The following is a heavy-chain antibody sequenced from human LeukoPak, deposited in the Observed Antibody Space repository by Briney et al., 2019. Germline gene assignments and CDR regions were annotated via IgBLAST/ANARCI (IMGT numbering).Heavy chain of an antibody. Sequence: ASVKVSCKASGYTFTGYYIHWVRQAPGQGLEWMGWINPNSDGTKYAQKFQGRVTMTRDTSISTAYMELSSLTSDDTALYYCATDGAVAGTAYPEYWGQGTLVTVSS. V-gene: IGHV1-2*02. D-gene: IGHD6-19*01. CDR3: ATDGAVAGTAYPEY. CDR1: GYTFTGYY. J-gene: IGHJ4*02. CDR2: INPNSDGT.